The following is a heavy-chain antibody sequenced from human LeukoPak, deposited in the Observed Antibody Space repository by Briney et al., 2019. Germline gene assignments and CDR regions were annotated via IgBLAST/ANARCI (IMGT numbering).Heavy chain of an antibody. CDR3: ASLNDDLLWRGYFDY. D-gene: IGHD2-2*01. CDR2: IYYSGST. J-gene: IGHJ4*02. CDR1: GGSISSSSYY. V-gene: IGHV4-39*01. Sequence: SETLSLTCTVSGGSISSSSYYWGWIRQPPGKGLEWIGSIYYSGSTYYNPSLKSRVTISVDTSKNQFSLKLSSVTAADTAVYYCASLNDDLLWRGYFDYWGQGTLVTVSS.